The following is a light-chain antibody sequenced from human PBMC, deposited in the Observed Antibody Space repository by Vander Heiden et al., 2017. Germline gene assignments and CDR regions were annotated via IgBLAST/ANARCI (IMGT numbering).Light chain of an antibody. CDR3: QQYGSASYT. V-gene: IGKV3-20*01. CDR2: GAS. Sequence: EIVLTQSTGSLSSSPGERATISCRASRSVSSSYLAWYQQKPGQAPRLLIYGASSRATGIPDRFSGSGSGTDFTLTISRLEPEDFAVYYCQQYGSASYTFGQGTKLEIK. J-gene: IGKJ2*01. CDR1: RSVSSSY.